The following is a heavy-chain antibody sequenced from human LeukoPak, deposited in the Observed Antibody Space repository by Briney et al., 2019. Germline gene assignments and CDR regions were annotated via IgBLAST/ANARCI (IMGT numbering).Heavy chain of an antibody. J-gene: IGHJ5*02. CDR1: GGSNKTGGYY. D-gene: IGHD3-16*01. V-gene: IGHV4-31*03. CDR2: IYYTGST. CDR3: ARHRASPGLGMYNWFDP. Sequence: SETLSLTCTVSGGSNKTGGYYWTWIRQLPGKGLEWIGYIYYTGSTNYNPSLKSRVTISLDTSKNRFSLALSSVTAADTAVYYCARHRASPGLGMYNWFDPWGQGTLVTVSS.